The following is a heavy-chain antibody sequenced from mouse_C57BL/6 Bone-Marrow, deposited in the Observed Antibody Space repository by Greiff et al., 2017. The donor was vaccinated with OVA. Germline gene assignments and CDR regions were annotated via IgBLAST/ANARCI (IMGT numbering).Heavy chain of an antibody. CDR3: VYGSSYWYFDV. CDR2: IHPNSGST. J-gene: IGHJ1*03. D-gene: IGHD1-1*01. Sequence: VQLQQPGAELVKPGASVKLSCKASGYTFTSYWMHWVKQRPGQGLEWIGMIHPNSGSTNYNEKFKSKATLTVDKSSSTAYMQLSSLTSEDSAVYYCVYGSSYWYFDVWGTGTTVTVSS. CDR1: GYTFTSYW. V-gene: IGHV1-64*01.